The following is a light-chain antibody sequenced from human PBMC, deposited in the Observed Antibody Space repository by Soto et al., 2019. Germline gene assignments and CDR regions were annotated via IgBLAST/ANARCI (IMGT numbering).Light chain of an antibody. CDR2: LNSDGSH. V-gene: IGLV4-69*01. J-gene: IGLJ3*02. Sequence: QSVLTQSPSASASLGASVKFTCTLSSGHSNYAIAWHQQQPEKGPRYLMKLNSDGSHSKGDGIPDRFSCSSSGAERYLTISSLQSEDEAEYYCQTWGTGINWVFGGGTKLTVL. CDR1: SGHSNYA. CDR3: QTWGTGINWV.